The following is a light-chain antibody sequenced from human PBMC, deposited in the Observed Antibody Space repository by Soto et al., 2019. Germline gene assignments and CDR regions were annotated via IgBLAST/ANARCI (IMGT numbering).Light chain of an antibody. CDR2: SDN. V-gene: IGLV1-44*01. CDR1: SSNIGSNT. J-gene: IGLJ1*01. Sequence: QSVLTQPPSASGTPGQRFTISCSGSSSNIGSNTVNWYQQLPGTAPKLLIYSDNQRPSSVPDRFSASNSATSASLAISSLHPADEADYYCAAWDASLNAYVFGGGTKVTVL. CDR3: AAWDASLNAYV.